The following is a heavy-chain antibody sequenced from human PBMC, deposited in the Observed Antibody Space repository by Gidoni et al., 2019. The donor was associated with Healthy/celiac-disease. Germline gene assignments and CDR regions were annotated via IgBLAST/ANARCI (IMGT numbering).Heavy chain of an antibody. CDR2: ISGSGGST. J-gene: IGHJ3*02. Sequence: EVQLLESGGGVVQPGGSLRLSCAASAFHVPRYAMSWVRQAPRKGLEWVSAISGSGGSTYYADSVKGRFTISRDNSKNTLYLQMNSLRAEDTAVYYCAKDRGYSSGWFDAFDIWGQGTMVTVSS. D-gene: IGHD6-19*01. CDR1: AFHVPRYA. CDR3: AKDRGYSSGWFDAFDI. V-gene: IGHV3-23*01.